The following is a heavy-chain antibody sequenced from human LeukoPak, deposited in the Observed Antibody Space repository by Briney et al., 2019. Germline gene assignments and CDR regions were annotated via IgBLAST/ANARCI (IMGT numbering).Heavy chain of an antibody. CDR1: GFTFSSYE. D-gene: IGHD3-10*01. CDR3: ARQKGYYYGSGSYSYFDY. J-gene: IGHJ4*02. V-gene: IGHV3-48*03. Sequence: TGGSLRLSCAASGFTFSSYEMNWVRQAPGKGLEWVSYISSSGSTIYYADSVKGRFTISRDNAKNSLYLQMNSLRAEDTAVYYCARQKGYYYGSGSYSYFDYWGQGTLVTVSS. CDR2: ISSSGSTI.